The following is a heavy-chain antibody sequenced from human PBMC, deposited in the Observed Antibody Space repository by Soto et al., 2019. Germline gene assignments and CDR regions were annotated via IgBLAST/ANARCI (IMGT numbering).Heavy chain of an antibody. CDR1: GFTFSSYS. J-gene: IGHJ6*02. Sequence: EVQLVESGGGLVKPGGSLRLSCAASGFTFSSYSMNWVRQAPGKGLEWVSSISSSSSYIYYADSVKGRFTISRDNAKNSLYLQMNRLRAEDTAVYYCARDQQQLEEYYYYGMDVWGQGTTVTVSS. CDR3: ARDQQQLEEYYYYGMDV. V-gene: IGHV3-21*01. D-gene: IGHD6-13*01. CDR2: ISSSSSYI.